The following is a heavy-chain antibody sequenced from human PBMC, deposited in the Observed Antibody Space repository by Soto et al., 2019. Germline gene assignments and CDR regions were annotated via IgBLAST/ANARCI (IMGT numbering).Heavy chain of an antibody. CDR1: GFAFSGYW. V-gene: IGHV3-7*01. CDR3: ASATSVDAY. D-gene: IGHD5-12*01. Sequence: EVQLVESGGDLVQPGGSLRLSCAASGFAFSGYWMSWVRQAPGKGLEGVANIKQDGSEKYYVDSVKCRFTISRDNAKNSMYLQMNSLRVEDTAVYYFASATSVDAYWGQGTLVTVSS. CDR2: IKQDGSEK. J-gene: IGHJ4*02.